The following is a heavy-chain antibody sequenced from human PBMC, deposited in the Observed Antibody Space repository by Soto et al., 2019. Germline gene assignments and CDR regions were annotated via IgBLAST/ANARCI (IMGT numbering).Heavy chain of an antibody. V-gene: IGHV1-3*01. CDR1: GYTFTSYA. J-gene: IGHJ4*02. CDR2: TNAGNGNT. Sequence: ASVKVSCKASGYTFTSYAMHWVRQAPGQRLEWMGWTNAGNGNTKYSQKFQGRVTITRDTSASTAYMELSSLRSEDTAVYYCANSYSSSWYFDYWGQGTLVTVSS. D-gene: IGHD6-13*01. CDR3: ANSYSSSWYFDY.